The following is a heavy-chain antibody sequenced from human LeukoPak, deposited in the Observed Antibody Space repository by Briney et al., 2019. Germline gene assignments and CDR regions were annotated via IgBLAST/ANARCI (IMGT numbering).Heavy chain of an antibody. J-gene: IGHJ4*02. CDR3: ARGLALEWLLYPALGDDY. Sequence: SETLSLTCTVSGGSISSYYWSWIRQPAGKGLEWIGRIYTSGSTNYNPSLKSRVTISVDKSKNQFSLKLSSVTAADTAVYYCARGLALEWLLYPALGDDYWGQGTLVTVSS. V-gene: IGHV4-4*07. CDR1: GGSISSYY. CDR2: IYTSGST. D-gene: IGHD3-3*01.